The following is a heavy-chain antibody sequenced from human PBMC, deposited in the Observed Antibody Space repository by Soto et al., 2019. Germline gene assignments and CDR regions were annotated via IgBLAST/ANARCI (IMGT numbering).Heavy chain of an antibody. CDR3: ARGHCSSTTCYKAGFDP. Sequence: GESLKISCKASGYTFTSYWIGWVRQMPGKGLEWTGIIYPGDSDSRYSLSFQGRATISVDRSISTAYLQWSSLKASDTALYYCARGHCSSTTCYKAGFDPWGQGTLVTVSS. CDR1: GYTFTSYW. CDR2: IYPGDSDS. J-gene: IGHJ5*02. V-gene: IGHV5-51*01. D-gene: IGHD2-2*02.